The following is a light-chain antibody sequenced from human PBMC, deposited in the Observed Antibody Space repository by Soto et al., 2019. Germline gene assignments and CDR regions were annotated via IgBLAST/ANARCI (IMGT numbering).Light chain of an antibody. V-gene: IGLV2-23*01. CDR3: CSYAPDSTHVH. CDR1: SSDAGNYNP. CDR2: EGT. Sequence: QSALTQPASVSGSPGQSITISCTGASSDAGNYNPVSWYQQHPGKAPTLIIYEGTKRPSGVSDRFSGSKSGDTASLTICGLQPDDEADYFCCSYAPDSTHVHFGGGTKVTVL. J-gene: IGLJ2*01.